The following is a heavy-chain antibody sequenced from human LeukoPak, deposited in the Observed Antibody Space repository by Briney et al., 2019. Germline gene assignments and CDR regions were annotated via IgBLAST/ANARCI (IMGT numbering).Heavy chain of an antibody. D-gene: IGHD4/OR15-4a*01. V-gene: IGHV3-7*01. CDR3: ARFAVLYYMDV. Sequence: GGSLRLSCSASGFTFSSYWMSWVRQAPGKGLEWVANIKQDGSEKYYVDSVKGRFTISRDNAKNSLYLQMNSLRAEDTAVYYCARFAVLYYMDVWGKGTTVTVSS. CDR2: IKQDGSEK. J-gene: IGHJ6*03. CDR1: GFTFSSYW.